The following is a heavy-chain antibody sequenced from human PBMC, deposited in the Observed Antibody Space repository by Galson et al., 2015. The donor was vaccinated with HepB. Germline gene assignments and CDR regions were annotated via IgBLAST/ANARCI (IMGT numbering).Heavy chain of an antibody. Sequence: SVKVSCKASGYTFTGYYMHWVRQAPGQGLEWMGRINPNSGGTNYAQKFQGRVTMTRGTSISTAYMELSRLRSDDTAVYYCARAELGYCSGGSCWIDYWGQGTLVTVSS. CDR3: ARAELGYCSGGSCWIDY. J-gene: IGHJ4*02. CDR1: GYTFTGYY. CDR2: INPNSGGT. V-gene: IGHV1-2*06. D-gene: IGHD2-15*01.